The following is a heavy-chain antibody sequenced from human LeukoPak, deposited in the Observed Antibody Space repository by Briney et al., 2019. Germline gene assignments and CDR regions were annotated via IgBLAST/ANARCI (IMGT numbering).Heavy chain of an antibody. Sequence: SVKVSCKASGGTFSSYAISWVRQAPGQGLEWMGGIIPIFGTANYAQKFQGRVTMTRDMSTSTVYMELSSLRSEDTAVYYCARGGVVVAASRLDYWGQGTLVTVSS. J-gene: IGHJ4*02. CDR2: IIPIFGTA. CDR1: GGTFSSYA. D-gene: IGHD2-15*01. CDR3: ARGGVVVAASRLDY. V-gene: IGHV1-69*05.